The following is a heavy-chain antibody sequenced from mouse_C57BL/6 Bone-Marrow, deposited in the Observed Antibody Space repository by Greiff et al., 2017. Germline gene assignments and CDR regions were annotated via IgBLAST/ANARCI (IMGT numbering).Heavy chain of an antibody. Sequence: VQLQQSGPGLAKPSPSLSLTCSVTGYSITSDYWNWVRQFPGHKLEYMGYISYSGSTYYNPSLNSRISITRETSKNQYYLQLKSVTTEDTATYYCARYRAGYYFDYWGQGSTLTVSS. J-gene: IGHJ2*01. CDR2: ISYSGST. D-gene: IGHD3-3*01. CDR1: GYSITSDY. CDR3: ARYRAGYYFDY. V-gene: IGHV3-8*01.